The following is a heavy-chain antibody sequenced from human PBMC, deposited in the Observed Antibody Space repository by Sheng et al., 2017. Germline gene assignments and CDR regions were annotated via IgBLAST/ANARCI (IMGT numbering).Heavy chain of an antibody. CDR1: GFTFGNYA. J-gene: IGHJ4*02. CDR3: TKGVDYSKYLSHFDY. CDR2: ISGSSDYV. D-gene: IGHD4-4*01. Sequence: EVQLVESGGGLVQPGRSLRLSCAASGFTFGNYAMHWVRQAPGKGLEWVSGISGSSDYVVYADSVKGLFTISRDNAKNSLYLQMNSLRLEDMALYYCTKGVDYSKYLSHFDYWGQGTLVTVSS. V-gene: IGHV3-9*03.